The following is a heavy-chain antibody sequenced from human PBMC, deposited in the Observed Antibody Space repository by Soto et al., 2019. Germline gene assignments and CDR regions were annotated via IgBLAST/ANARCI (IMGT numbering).Heavy chain of an antibody. V-gene: IGHV4-4*02. Sequence: SETLSITCDVSGASIYSRNWWSWVRQPPGRGLEWIGEIYPSGTTNYNPSLKSRVTISIDTSRNQFSLKLDSVTAADTALYYCAKQTISYTWDVWGQGTTVTVSS. CDR2: IYPSGTT. D-gene: IGHD2-2*02. CDR1: GASIYSRNW. CDR3: AKQTISYTWDV. J-gene: IGHJ6*02.